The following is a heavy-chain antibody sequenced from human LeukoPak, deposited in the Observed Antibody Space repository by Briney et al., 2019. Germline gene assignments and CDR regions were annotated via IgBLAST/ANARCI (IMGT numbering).Heavy chain of an antibody. V-gene: IGHV3-53*01. Sequence: PGGSLRLSCAASGFTVSSNYMSWVRQVLGKGLEWVSVIYSGGTTNYADSVKGRFTISRDNSKNTLFLQMNSLRAEDTAVYYCARGGYSSSWYHFDYWGQGTLVTVSS. CDR1: GFTVSSNY. D-gene: IGHD6-13*01. CDR2: IYSGGTT. CDR3: ARGGYSSSWYHFDY. J-gene: IGHJ4*02.